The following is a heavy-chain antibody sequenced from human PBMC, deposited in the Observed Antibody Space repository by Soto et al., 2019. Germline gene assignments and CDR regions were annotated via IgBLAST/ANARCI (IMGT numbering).Heavy chain of an antibody. CDR2: FYYSGST. CDR3: AREFSTVTNYGMDV. CDR1: GGSISSYY. D-gene: IGHD4-17*01. V-gene: IGHV4-59*01. J-gene: IGHJ6*02. Sequence: QVQLQESGPGLVKPSETLSLTCTVSGGSISSYYWSWIRQPPGKGLEWIGYFYYSGSTNYNPSLKSRVTISVDTCKNQFSLKLSSVTAADTAVYYCAREFSTVTNYGMDVWGQGTTVTVSS.